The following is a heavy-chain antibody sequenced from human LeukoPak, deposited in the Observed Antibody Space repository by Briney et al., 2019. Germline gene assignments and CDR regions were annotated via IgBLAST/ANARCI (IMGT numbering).Heavy chain of an antibody. J-gene: IGHJ3*02. CDR2: IYTSGST. D-gene: IGHD2-21*02. CDR3: VRLPGGDSSSVVAFDI. CDR1: GGSISSYY. V-gene: IGHV4-4*07. Sequence: SETLSLTCAVSGGSISSYYWSWIRQPPGKGLECIGRIYTSGSTNYNPSLKSRVTMSVDTSKNQFSLKLNSVTAADTAVYYCVRLPGGDSSSVVAFDIWGQGTMVTVSS.